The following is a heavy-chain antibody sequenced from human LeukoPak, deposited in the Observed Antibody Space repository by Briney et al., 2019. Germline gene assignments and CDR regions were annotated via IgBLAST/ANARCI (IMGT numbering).Heavy chain of an antibody. J-gene: IGHJ4*02. CDR2: ISGSGGST. D-gene: IGHD2-15*01. CDR3: AKGLNVVVVAAAFDY. V-gene: IGHV3-23*01. CDR1: GFIFSSYA. Sequence: GGSLRLSCAAPGFIFSSYAMSWVRQAPGKGLEWVSAISGSGGSTYYADSVKGRFTISRDNSKNTLYLQMNSLRAEDTAVYYCAKGLNVVVVAAAFDYWGQGTPVTVSS.